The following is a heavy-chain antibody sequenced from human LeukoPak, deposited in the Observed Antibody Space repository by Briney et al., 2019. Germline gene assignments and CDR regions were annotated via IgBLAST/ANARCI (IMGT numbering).Heavy chain of an antibody. J-gene: IGHJ4*02. CDR3: ARGYCSSTSCEDY. D-gene: IGHD2-2*01. CDR1: GYSFISYW. V-gene: IGHV5-51*01. CDR2: IYPGDSDT. Sequence: GESLKISCKGSGYSFISYWIGWVRQMPGKGLEWMGIIYPGDSDTRYSPSFQGQVTIPADKSISTAYLQWSSLKASDTAMYYCARGYCSSTSCEDYWGQGTLVTVSS.